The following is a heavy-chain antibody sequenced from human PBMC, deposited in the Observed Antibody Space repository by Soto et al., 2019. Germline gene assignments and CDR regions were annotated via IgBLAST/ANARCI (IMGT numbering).Heavy chain of an antibody. V-gene: IGHV3-30*18. CDR1: GFTFSSYG. CDR2: ISYDGSNK. Sequence: PGGSLRLSCAASGFTFSSYGIHWVRQAPGKGLEWVAVISYDGSNKYYADSVKGRFTISRDNSMNTLYLQMNSLRAEDTAVYYCAKDISGSYVGPLDYWGQGTLVTVSS. D-gene: IGHD1-26*01. J-gene: IGHJ4*02. CDR3: AKDISGSYVGPLDY.